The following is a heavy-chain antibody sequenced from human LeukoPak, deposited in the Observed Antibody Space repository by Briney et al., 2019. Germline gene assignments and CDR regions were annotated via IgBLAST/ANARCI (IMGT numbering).Heavy chain of an antibody. J-gene: IGHJ6*03. CDR1: GGSISSYY. D-gene: IGHD3-10*01. Sequence: PSETLSLTCTVSGGSISSYYWSWIRQPPGKGLEWIRYIYYSGSTNYNPSLKSRVTISVDTSKNQFSLKLSSVTAADTAVYYCARDQESNTMVRGVIYYYYYMDVWGKGTTVTVSS. CDR3: ARDQESNTMVRGVIYYYYYMDV. CDR2: IYYSGST. V-gene: IGHV4-59*01.